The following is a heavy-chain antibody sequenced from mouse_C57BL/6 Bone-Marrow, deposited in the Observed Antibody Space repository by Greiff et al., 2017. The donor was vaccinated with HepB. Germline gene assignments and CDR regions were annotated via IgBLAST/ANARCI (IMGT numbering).Heavy chain of an antibody. J-gene: IGHJ4*01. CDR1: GYTFTSYW. V-gene: IGHV1-55*01. Sequence: VQLQQPGAELVKPGASVKMSCKASGYTFTSYWITWVKQRPGQGLEWIGDIYPGSGSTNYNEKFKSKATLTVDTSSSTAYMQISSLTSEDSAVYYCARWGKFDYDMDYWGQGTSVTVSS. CDR2: IYPGSGST. CDR3: ARWGKFDYDMDY.